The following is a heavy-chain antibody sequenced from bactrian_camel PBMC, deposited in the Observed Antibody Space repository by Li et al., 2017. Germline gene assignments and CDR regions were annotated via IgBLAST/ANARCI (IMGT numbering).Heavy chain of an antibody. CDR1: GFSFSTST. J-gene: IGHJ6*01. CDR2: IGSTGGT. V-gene: IGHV3S40*01. CDR3: AAQVSCMGWSFPAALSTDFGY. D-gene: IGHD3*01. Sequence: DVQLVESGGGLVHPGGSLNLSCVASGFSFSTSTMSWARQAPGKELGWISFIGSTGGTHYINSVKGRFTISQNNAKNTVRLQMTDLKPEDTAVYYCAAQVSCMGWSFPAALSTDFGYWGRGTQVTVS.